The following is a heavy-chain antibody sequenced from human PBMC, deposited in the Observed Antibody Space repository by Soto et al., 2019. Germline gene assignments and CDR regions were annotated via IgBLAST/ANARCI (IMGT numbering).Heavy chain of an antibody. J-gene: IGHJ4*02. V-gene: IGHV4-59*01. D-gene: IGHD2-15*01. Sequence: PSETLSLTCTVSDVSTSNFFWKWFRQPPGKGLEWIGYIYYSGSTNYNPSLKSRVTISVDTSKNQFSLKLSSVTAADTAVYYCARERNDCSGGSCYSGLDYWGQGTLVTVSS. CDR2: IYYSGST. CDR1: DVSTSNFF. CDR3: ARERNDCSGGSCYSGLDY.